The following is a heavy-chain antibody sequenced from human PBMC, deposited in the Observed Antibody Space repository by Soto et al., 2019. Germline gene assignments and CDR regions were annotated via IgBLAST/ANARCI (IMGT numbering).Heavy chain of an antibody. CDR1: GYTFTSYG. CDR2: ISAYNGNT. Sequence: ASVKVSCKASGYTFTSYGISWVRQAPGQGREWMGWISAYNGNTNYAQKLQGRVTMTTDTSTSTAYMELRSLRSDDTAVYYCARDRSGDSSSLYPGGWFDPWGQGXLVTVS. D-gene: IGHD6-13*01. CDR3: ARDRSGDSSSLYPGGWFDP. J-gene: IGHJ5*02. V-gene: IGHV1-18*01.